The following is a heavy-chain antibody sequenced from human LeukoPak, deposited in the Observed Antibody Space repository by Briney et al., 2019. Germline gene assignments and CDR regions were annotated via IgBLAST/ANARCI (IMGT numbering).Heavy chain of an antibody. CDR2: IIPIFGTA. D-gene: IGHD3-9*01. CDR3: AKTPMLVLTGYFDY. CDR1: GGTFSSYA. J-gene: IGHJ4*02. Sequence: SVKVSCKASGGTFSSYAISWVRQAPGQGLEWMGGIIPIFGTANYAQKFQGRVTITADESTSTAYMELSSLRAEDTAVYYCAKTPMLVLTGYFDYWGQGTLVTVSS. V-gene: IGHV1-69*13.